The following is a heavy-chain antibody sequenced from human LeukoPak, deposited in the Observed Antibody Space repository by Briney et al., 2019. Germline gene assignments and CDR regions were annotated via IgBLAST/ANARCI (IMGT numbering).Heavy chain of an antibody. CDR2: IYYSGST. J-gene: IGHJ4*02. Sequence: SETLSPTRTVSGCALSCYYWSWVREPAREGLEWVWGIYYSGSTYYNPSIKSRVTISVDTSKNQFSLKLSSVTAADTAVYYCARHRGPLRGYSYGLHEYWGQGTLATVSS. D-gene: IGHD5-18*01. V-gene: IGHV4-59*05. CDR1: GCALSCYY. CDR3: ARHRGPLRGYSYGLHEY.